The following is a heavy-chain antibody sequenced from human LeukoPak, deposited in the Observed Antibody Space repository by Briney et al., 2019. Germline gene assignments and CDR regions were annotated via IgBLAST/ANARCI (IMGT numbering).Heavy chain of an antibody. CDR1: GFTFSSYA. CDR3: AKAFLSGSGSYDY. J-gene: IGHJ4*02. Sequence: GGSLRLSCAASGFTFSSYAMSWVRQAPGKGLEWVSAINGSGGSTYYADSVKGRFTISRDNSKNTLYLQMNSLRAEDTAVYYCAKAFLSGSGSYDYWGQGTLVTVSS. V-gene: IGHV3-23*01. D-gene: IGHD3-10*01. CDR2: INGSGGST.